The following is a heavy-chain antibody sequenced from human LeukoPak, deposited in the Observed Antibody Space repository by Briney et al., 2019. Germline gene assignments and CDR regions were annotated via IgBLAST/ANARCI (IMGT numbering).Heavy chain of an antibody. J-gene: IGHJ5*02. CDR1: GYTFTSNG. D-gene: IGHD2-15*01. CDR3: ARDGAIIGYCSGGSCYSDNWFAP. V-gene: IGHV1-18*01. Sequence: ASVKVSCKASGYTFTSNGISWVRQAPGQGHEWMGWISAYNGNTNYAQKLQGRVTMTTDTSTSTAYMELRSLRSDDTAVYYCARDGAIIGYCSGGSCYSDNWFAPWGQGTLVTVSS. CDR2: ISAYNGNT.